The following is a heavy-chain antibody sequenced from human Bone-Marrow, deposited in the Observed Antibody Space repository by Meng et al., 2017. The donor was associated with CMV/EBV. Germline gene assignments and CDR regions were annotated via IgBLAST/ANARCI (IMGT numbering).Heavy chain of an antibody. CDR1: GFIVTNNY. CDR2: IYARGSM. J-gene: IGHJ6*02. CDR3: AKDGPAQLPQLNYYGVDV. V-gene: IGHV3-53*01. Sequence: GGSLRLSCAASGFIVTNNYMTWVRQAPGKGLEWVSVIYARGSMFYADSVKGRFTVSRDSLKNTVSLQRNSLRAEDTAVYYCAKDGPAQLPQLNYYGVDVWGQGTTVTVSS. D-gene: IGHD2-2*01.